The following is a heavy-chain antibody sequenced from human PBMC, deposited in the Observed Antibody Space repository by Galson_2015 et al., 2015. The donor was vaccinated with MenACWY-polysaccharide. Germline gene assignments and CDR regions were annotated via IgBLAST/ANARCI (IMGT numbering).Heavy chain of an antibody. CDR2: ISGSGGST. Sequence: SLRLSCAASGFTFSSYAMRWVRQAPGKGLEWVSDISGSGGSTYYADSVKGRFTISRDNSKNTLYLQMNSLRAEDTAVYYCAKFPQGVAVLGGLDYWGQGTLVTVS. V-gene: IGHV3-23*01. CDR3: AKFPQGVAVLGGLDY. CDR1: GFTFSSYA. J-gene: IGHJ4*02. D-gene: IGHD6-19*01.